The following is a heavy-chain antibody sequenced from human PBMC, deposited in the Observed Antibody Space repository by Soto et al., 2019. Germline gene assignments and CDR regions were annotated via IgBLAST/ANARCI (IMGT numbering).Heavy chain of an antibody. Sequence: PSETLSLTCSVSGGSASNFYWSLIRQPPGKGLEWIAYMYYTGTANYNPSFRSRVTMSVDTYKNQASLKLTSVTAADTAIYYCARSIEQSWFDLWGQGLLFTVSS. J-gene: IGHJ5*02. CDR3: ARSIEQSWFDL. D-gene: IGHD6-6*01. CDR2: MYYTGTA. CDR1: GGSASNFY. V-gene: IGHV4-59*02.